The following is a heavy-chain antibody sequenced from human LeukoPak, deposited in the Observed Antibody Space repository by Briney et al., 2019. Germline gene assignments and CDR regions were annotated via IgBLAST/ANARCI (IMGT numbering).Heavy chain of an antibody. CDR1: GFTFDDYA. V-gene: IGHV3-9*03. Sequence: PGRSLRLSXAASGFTFDDYAMHWVRQAPGKGLEWVSGISWNSGSIGYADSVKGRFTISRDNAKNSLYLQMNSLRAEDMALYYCAERGTGDAFDIWGQGTMVTVSS. CDR3: AERGTGDAFDI. CDR2: ISWNSGSI. J-gene: IGHJ3*02. D-gene: IGHD7-27*01.